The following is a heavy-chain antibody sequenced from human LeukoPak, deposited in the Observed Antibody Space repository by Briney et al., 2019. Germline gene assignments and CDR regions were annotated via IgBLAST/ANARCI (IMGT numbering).Heavy chain of an antibody. D-gene: IGHD3-22*01. Sequence: SGTLSLTCAVSGGSISSSNWWSWVGQPPGKGLEWIGEIYHSGSTNYNPSLKSRVTISVDKSKNQFSLKLSSVTAADTAVYYCARESYYYDSSGLLDYWGQGTLVTVSS. V-gene: IGHV4-4*02. CDR2: IYHSGST. J-gene: IGHJ4*02. CDR1: GGSISSSNW. CDR3: ARESYYYDSSGLLDY.